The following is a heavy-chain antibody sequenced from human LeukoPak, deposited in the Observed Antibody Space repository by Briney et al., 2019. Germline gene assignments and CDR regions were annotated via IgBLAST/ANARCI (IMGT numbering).Heavy chain of an antibody. V-gene: IGHV3-43D*04. Sequence: GGSLRLSCAASGFSFDDYAMHWVRQAPGKGLEWVSLINWDGGSTYYADSVKGRFTISRDNSKNTLYLQMNSLRAEDTAVYYCAKDLLFIRYCSGGSCYNYWGQGTLVTVSS. J-gene: IGHJ4*02. CDR1: GFSFDDYA. CDR3: AKDLLFIRYCSGGSCYNY. D-gene: IGHD2-15*01. CDR2: INWDGGST.